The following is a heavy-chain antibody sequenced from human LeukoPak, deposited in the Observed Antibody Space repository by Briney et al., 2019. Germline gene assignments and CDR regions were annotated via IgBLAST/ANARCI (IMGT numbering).Heavy chain of an antibody. CDR1: GGTFSSYA. Sequence: GASVKVSCKASGGTFSSYAISWVRQAPGQGLEWMGGIIPIFGTANYAQKFQGRVTITTDESTSTAYMELSSLRSEDTAVFYCARSKDNRGYDVRHLDYWGQGTLVTVSS. V-gene: IGHV1-69*05. D-gene: IGHD1-14*01. CDR3: ARSKDNRGYDVRHLDY. CDR2: IIPIFGTA. J-gene: IGHJ4*02.